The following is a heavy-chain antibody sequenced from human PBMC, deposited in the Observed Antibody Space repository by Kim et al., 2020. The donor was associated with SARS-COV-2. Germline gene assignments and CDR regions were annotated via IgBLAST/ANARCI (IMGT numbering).Heavy chain of an antibody. Sequence: SETLSLTCTVSGGSMSSSPYYWGWIRQPPGKGLEWIGTIYYSGDSYYNPSLKSRVSMSVDTSKNQFSLKLSSVTAADTSVYYCARSGSGTYLYYFDYWG. D-gene: IGHD1-26*01. CDR1: GGSMSSSPYY. CDR2: IYYSGDS. J-gene: IGHJ4*01. CDR3: ARSGSGTYLYYFDY. V-gene: IGHV4-39*01.